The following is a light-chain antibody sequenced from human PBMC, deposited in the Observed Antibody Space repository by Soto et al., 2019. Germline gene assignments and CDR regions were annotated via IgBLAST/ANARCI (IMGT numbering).Light chain of an antibody. CDR1: QGISNY. Sequence: DIQMTQSPSSLSASVGDRVTITCWANQGISNYLAWYQQKPGKVPKLLIYAASTLQSGVPSRFSGSGSGTDFTLTISSLQPEDVAPYYCHKYNSAPWTFAQGTKVEIK. CDR3: HKYNSAPWT. CDR2: AAS. J-gene: IGKJ1*01. V-gene: IGKV1-27*01.